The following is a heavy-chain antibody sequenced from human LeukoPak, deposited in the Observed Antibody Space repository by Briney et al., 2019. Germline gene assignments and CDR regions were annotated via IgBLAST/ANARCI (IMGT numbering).Heavy chain of an antibody. V-gene: IGHV3-23*01. CDR1: GLHFSGTA. CDR2: ISHDGMNA. J-gene: IGHJ5*02. Sequence: GGSLRLSCAASGLHFSGTAMSWVREAPGKGLEWVSAISHDGMNAYYAISVKGRFTISRYNSKKTVSLEMSSLTAADTGVYYCAKDGAQYSSGPECDPRGQGALVTVSP. D-gene: IGHD6-19*01. CDR3: AKDGAQYSSGPECDP.